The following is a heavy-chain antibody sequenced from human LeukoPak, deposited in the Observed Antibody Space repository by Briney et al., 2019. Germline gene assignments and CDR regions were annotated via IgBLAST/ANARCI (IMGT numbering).Heavy chain of an antibody. D-gene: IGHD3-10*01. J-gene: IGHJ5*02. CDR1: GSSINNYY. CDR2: VYYTGCT. Sequence: SEPLSLTCTLSGSSINNYYWSWIRPPPGKAVKWIGYVYYTGCTNYNPSLKSRVTISVDTSKNQFSLKLSSVTAADTAVYYCARRRGFGGHNLFDPWGQGTLVSVSS. V-gene: IGHV4-59*08. CDR3: ARRRGFGGHNLFDP.